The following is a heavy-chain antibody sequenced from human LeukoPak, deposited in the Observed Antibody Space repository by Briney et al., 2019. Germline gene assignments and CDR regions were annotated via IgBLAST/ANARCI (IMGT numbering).Heavy chain of an antibody. D-gene: IGHD3-22*01. CDR1: GFTFSSYS. J-gene: IGHJ3*01. CDR3: ARARGDHYYDSSGYPD. V-gene: IGHV3-21*01. CDR2: ISSSSSYI. Sequence: GGSLRLSCAASGFTFSSYSMNWVRQAPGKGLEWVSSISSSSSYIYYADSVKGRFTISRDNAKNSLYLQVNSLRAEDTAVYYCARARGDHYYDSSGYPDWGQGTMVTVSS.